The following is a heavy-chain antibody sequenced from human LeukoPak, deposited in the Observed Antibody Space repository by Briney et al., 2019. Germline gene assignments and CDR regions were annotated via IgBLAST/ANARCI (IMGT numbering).Heavy chain of an antibody. V-gene: IGHV3-48*03. J-gene: IGHJ5*02. CDR1: GFTFSRYE. D-gene: IGHD3-16*01. Sequence: PGGSLRLSCAASGFTFSRYEMNWVRQAPGKGLEWVSFISGSGSTIYHADSMKGRFTISRDNAKNSLYLQMSSLRVEDTAVYYCASLRGGWFDPWGQGTLVTVSS. CDR2: ISGSGSTI. CDR3: ASLRGGWFDP.